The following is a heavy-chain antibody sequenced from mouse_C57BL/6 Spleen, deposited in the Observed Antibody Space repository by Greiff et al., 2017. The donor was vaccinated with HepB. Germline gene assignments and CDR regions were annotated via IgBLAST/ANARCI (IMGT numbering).Heavy chain of an antibody. CDR3: ARDDYDGLDY. CDR2: IYPRSGNT. CDR1: GYTFTSYG. V-gene: IGHV1-81*01. Sequence: QVHVKQSGAELARPGASVKLSCKASGYTFTSYGISWVKQRTGQGLEWIGEIYPRSGNTYYNEKFKGKATLTADKSSSTAYMELRSLTSEDSAVYFCARDDYDGLDYWGQGTTLTVSS. J-gene: IGHJ2*01. D-gene: IGHD2-4*01.